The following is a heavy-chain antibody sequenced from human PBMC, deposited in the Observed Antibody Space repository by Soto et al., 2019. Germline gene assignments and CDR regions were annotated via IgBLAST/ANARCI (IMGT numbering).Heavy chain of an antibody. J-gene: IGHJ4*02. Sequence: DVQLVESGGGLVKPGGSLRLSCAASGFAFGNAWMSWVRQPPGKGLEWVGRIKTKMEGEPTEYGAPVKGRFKISRDDERQMLYLQLNSLRVEDTGVYYCTTEQWVVRRFDYWGQGTLVTVSS. D-gene: IGHD6-19*01. CDR1: GFAFGNAW. CDR2: IKTKMEGEPT. CDR3: TTEQWVVRRFDY. V-gene: IGHV3-15*01.